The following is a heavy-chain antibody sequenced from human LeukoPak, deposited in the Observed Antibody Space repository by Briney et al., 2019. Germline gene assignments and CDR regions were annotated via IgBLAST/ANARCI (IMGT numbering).Heavy chain of an antibody. D-gene: IGHD6-6*01. V-gene: IGHV4-39*01. CDR1: GGSISSYY. Sequence: PSETLSLTCTVSGGSISSYYWGWIRQPPGKGLEWIGSIYYSGSTFYNPSLKSRVTILVDTSKNQFSLKLSSVTAADTAVYYCARALITASVYFDYWGQGTLVTVS. CDR3: ARALITASVYFDY. CDR2: IYYSGST. J-gene: IGHJ4*02.